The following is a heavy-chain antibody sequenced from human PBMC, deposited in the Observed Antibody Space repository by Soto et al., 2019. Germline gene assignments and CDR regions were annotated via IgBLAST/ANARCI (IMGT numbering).Heavy chain of an antibody. J-gene: IGHJ5*02. CDR1: GGSVSSGSYY. Sequence: QVQLQESGPGLVKPSETLSLTCTVSGGSVSSGSYYWSWIRQPPGKGLEWIGYIYYSGSTNYNPSRQSRVTISVDTSKNQFSLKLSSVTAADTAVYYCARELTYYDFWSGYPNPYNWFDPWGQGTLVTVSS. V-gene: IGHV4-61*01. CDR3: ARELTYYDFWSGYPNPYNWFDP. D-gene: IGHD3-3*01. CDR2: IYYSGST.